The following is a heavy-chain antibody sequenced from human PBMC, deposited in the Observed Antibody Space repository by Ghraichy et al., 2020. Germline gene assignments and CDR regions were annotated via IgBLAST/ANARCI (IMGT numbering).Heavy chain of an antibody. D-gene: IGHD7-27*01. J-gene: IGHJ4*02. Sequence: GGSLRLSCAASGFTFSTYWMAWVRQAPGKGPEWVATMAQDGSEIYYVDSVKGRFTISRDNAKNSLFMEMNSLRVEDTAVHYCARENWGKWDYWGQGILVLVSS. CDR2: MAQDGSEI. CDR1: GFTFSTYW. V-gene: IGHV3-7*03. CDR3: ARENWGKWDY.